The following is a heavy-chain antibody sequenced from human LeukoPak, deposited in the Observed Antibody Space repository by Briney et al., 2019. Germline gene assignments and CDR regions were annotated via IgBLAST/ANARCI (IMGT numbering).Heavy chain of an antibody. CDR3: SGTISDYYYYYGMDV. CDR2: IIPILGIA. D-gene: IGHD1-1*01. CDR1: GGTFSSYT. Sequence: SVKVSCKASGGTFSSYTISWVRQAPGQGLEWMGRIIPILGIANYAQKFQGRVTITADKSTSTAYMELSSLRSEDTAVYYCSGTISDYYYYYGMDVWGQGTTVTVSS. V-gene: IGHV1-69*02. J-gene: IGHJ6*02.